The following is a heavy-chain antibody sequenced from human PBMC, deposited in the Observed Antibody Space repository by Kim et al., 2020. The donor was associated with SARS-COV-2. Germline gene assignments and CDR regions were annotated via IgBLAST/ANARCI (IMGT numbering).Heavy chain of an antibody. CDR3: ARDEVSSEFNNWFDP. V-gene: IGHV1-46*01. D-gene: IGHD1-26*01. Sequence: QKFQGRVTMTRDTSTSTVYMELSSLRSEDTAVYYCARDEVSSEFNNWFDPWGQGTLVTVSS. J-gene: IGHJ5*02.